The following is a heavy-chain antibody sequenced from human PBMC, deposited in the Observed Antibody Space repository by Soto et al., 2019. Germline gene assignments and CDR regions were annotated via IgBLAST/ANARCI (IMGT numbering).Heavy chain of an antibody. D-gene: IGHD2-8*02. CDR3: ARGQSSLLLDC. CDR1: GGSFSGYY. Sequence: QVQLQQWGAGLLKPSETLSLTCAVYGGSFSGYYWSWIRQPPGKGLEWIGEINHSGSTNYNPSLKSRVTISVDTSKNQFSLKLSAVTAADTAEYYCARGQSSLLLDCWGQGVLVTVSS. V-gene: IGHV4-34*01. J-gene: IGHJ4*02. CDR2: INHSGST.